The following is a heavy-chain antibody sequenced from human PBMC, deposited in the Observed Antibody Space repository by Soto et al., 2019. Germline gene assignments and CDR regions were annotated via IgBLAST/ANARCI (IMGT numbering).Heavy chain of an antibody. J-gene: IGHJ4*02. CDR1: RFTFSSYW. CDR3: ARDASRGPPDY. V-gene: IGHV3-74*01. CDR2: INSDGSST. Sequence: GGSLRLSCAASRFTFSSYWMHWVRQAPGKGLVWVSRINSDGSSTSYADSVKGRFTISRDNAKNTLYLQMNSLRAEDTAVYYCARDASRGPPDYWGQGTLVTVSS.